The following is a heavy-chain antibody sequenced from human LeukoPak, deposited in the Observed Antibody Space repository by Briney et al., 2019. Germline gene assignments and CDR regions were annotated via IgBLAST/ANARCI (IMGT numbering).Heavy chain of an antibody. CDR2: INSDGSST. V-gene: IGHV3-74*01. CDR3: ARGPSDWGSLDS. J-gene: IGHJ4*02. CDR1: GFTFSSYW. Sequence: PGGSLRLSCAASGFTFSSYWMHWVRQAPGKGLVWVSRINSDGSSTNYADSVKGRFTISRDNAKNTLYLQVKSLRAEDTAVYYCARGPSDWGSLDSWGQGTLVTVSS. D-gene: IGHD7-27*01.